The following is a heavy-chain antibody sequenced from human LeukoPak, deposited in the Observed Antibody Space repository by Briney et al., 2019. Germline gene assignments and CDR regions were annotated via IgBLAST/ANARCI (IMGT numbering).Heavy chain of an antibody. CDR1: GGSFSGYY. Sequence: SETLSLTCAVYGGSFSGYYWSWIRQPPGKGLEWIGSIYHSGSTYYNPSLKSRVTISVDTSKNQFSLKLSSVTAADTAVYYCARDQEDTGFDYWGQGTLVTVSS. J-gene: IGHJ4*02. CDR2: IYHSGST. V-gene: IGHV4-34*01. CDR3: ARDQEDTGFDY.